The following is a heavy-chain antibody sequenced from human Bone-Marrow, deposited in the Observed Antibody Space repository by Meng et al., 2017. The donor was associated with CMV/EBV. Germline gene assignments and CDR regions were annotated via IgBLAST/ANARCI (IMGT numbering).Heavy chain of an antibody. CDR1: GGSISSSSYY. J-gene: IGHJ5*02. D-gene: IGHD3-3*01. Sequence: SETLSLTCAVYGGSISSSSYYWGWIRQPPGKGLEWIGSIYYSGSTYYNPSLKSRVTISVDTSKNQFSLKLSSVTAADTAVYYCARGGYDFWSGYPVNWFDPWGQGTLVTVSS. CDR2: IYYSGST. CDR3: ARGGYDFWSGYPVNWFDP. V-gene: IGHV4-39*07.